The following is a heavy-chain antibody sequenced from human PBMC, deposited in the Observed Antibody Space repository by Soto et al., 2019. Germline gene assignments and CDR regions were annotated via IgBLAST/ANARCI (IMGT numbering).Heavy chain of an antibody. D-gene: IGHD5-18*01. CDR2: ISYDGSNK. CDR1: GFTFSSYA. CDR3: ARDRGRGYSYGPPTPIVVVPSYFDY. Sequence: GGSLRLSCAASGFTFSSYAMHWVRQAPGKGLEWVAVISYDGSNKYYADSVKGRFTISRDNSKNTLYLQMNSLRAEDTAVYYCARDRGRGYSYGPPTPIVVVPSYFDYWGQGTLVTLSS. J-gene: IGHJ4*02. V-gene: IGHV3-30-3*01.